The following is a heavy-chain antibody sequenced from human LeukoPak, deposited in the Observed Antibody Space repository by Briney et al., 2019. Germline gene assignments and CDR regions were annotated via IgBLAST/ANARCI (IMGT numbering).Heavy chain of an antibody. CDR1: GFTFSSYA. CDR3: AKVFCSGGSCYSAFGFDY. D-gene: IGHD2-15*01. CDR2: ISGSGGGT. J-gene: IGHJ4*02. V-gene: IGHV3-23*01. Sequence: GGSLRLSCAASGFTFSSYAMSWVRQAPGKGLEWVSGISGSGGGTYYADSVKGRFTIPRDNSKNTLYLQMNSLRAEDTAVYHCAKVFCSGGSCYSAFGFDYWGQGTLVTVSS.